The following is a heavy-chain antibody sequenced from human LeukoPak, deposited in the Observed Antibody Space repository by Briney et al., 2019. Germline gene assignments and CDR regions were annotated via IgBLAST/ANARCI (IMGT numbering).Heavy chain of an antibody. Sequence: GGSLRLSCAGSGFTFSNYSMNWVRQAPGKGLEWVSSISSTSAYIYYAESVKGRFSISRDNVDNVVHLQMSSLTNEDTAVYYCARVAVAGPTGWFDSWGQGTLVTVSS. CDR2: ISSTSAYI. V-gene: IGHV3-21*01. J-gene: IGHJ5*01. CDR3: ARVAVAGPTGWFDS. D-gene: IGHD6-19*01. CDR1: GFTFSNYS.